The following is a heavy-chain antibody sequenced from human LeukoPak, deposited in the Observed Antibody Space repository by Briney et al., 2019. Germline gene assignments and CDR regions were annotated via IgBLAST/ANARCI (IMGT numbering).Heavy chain of an antibody. V-gene: IGHV3-33*01. CDR2: FWARGRSV. Sequence: GGSLRLSCAASGFTLTRYGMHWIRQAPGKGLEWVAVFWARGRSVYYAESVKGRFSISRDTSTSTVHLQMNSLRVEDTAVYFCARDDDTTSHYSLFQYWGQGTRVTVSS. J-gene: IGHJ4*02. CDR1: GFTLTRYG. D-gene: IGHD3-10*01. CDR3: ARDDDTTSHYSLFQY.